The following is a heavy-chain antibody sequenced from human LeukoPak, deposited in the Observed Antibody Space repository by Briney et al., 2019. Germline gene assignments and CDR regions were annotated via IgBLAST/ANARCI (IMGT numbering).Heavy chain of an antibody. CDR2: ISAYNGNT. Sequence: GASVNVSCKASGYTFTSYGISWVGQAPGQGVEWMGWISAYNGNTNYAQKLQGRVTMTTDTSTSTAYMELRSLRSDDTAVYYCARGDIVVVPAAMGGYYYYMDVWGKGTTVTVSS. CDR3: ARGDIVVVPAAMGGYYYYMDV. CDR1: GYTFTSYG. J-gene: IGHJ6*03. V-gene: IGHV1-18*01. D-gene: IGHD2-2*01.